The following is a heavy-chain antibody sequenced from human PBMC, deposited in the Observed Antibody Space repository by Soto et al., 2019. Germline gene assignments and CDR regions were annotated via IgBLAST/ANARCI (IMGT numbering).Heavy chain of an antibody. D-gene: IGHD3-9*01. CDR2: IDPSDSYT. CDR1: GYSFTSYW. CDR3: ATLSATIRYPNPRFDY. J-gene: IGHJ4*02. Sequence: GESLKISCKGSGYSFTSYWISWVRQMPGKGLEWMGRIDPSDSYTNYSPSFQGHVTISADKSISTAYLQWSSLKASDTAMYYCATLSATIRYPNPRFDYWGQGTLVTVSS. V-gene: IGHV5-10-1*01.